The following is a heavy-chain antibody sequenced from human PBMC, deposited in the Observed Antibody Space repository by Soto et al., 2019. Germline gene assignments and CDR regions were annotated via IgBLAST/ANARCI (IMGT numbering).Heavy chain of an antibody. J-gene: IGHJ1*01. Sequence: SETLSVMSAVYCGSCSGYYWSWIRRPPGKGLEWIGEINPSGSTHSPPSLRRQVTISVDSSHHRFSLKLSSVPVADTAVYYCARSIVAAGRRHFQYWGHVPLVTHSS. V-gene: IGHV4-34*01. CDR2: INPSGST. CDR3: ARSIVAAGRRHFQY. CDR1: CGSCSGYY. D-gene: IGHD6-13*01.